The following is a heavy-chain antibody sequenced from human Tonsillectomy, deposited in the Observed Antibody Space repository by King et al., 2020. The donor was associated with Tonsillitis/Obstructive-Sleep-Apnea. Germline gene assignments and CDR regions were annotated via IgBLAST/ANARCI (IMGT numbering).Heavy chain of an antibody. V-gene: IGHV5-51*01. J-gene: IGHJ4*02. D-gene: IGHD6-13*01. Sequence: QLVQSGAEVRKPGESLKISCKGSGYSFTSYWIGWVRQMPGKGLEWMGIIYPGDSDPRYGPVFQGKVTISADKSIRTAYLQWSSLKASDTAMYYCARLGIAAAQTYYFDYWGQGTLVTVSS. CDR1: GYSFTSYW. CDR2: IYPGDSDP. CDR3: ARLGIAAAQTYYFDY.